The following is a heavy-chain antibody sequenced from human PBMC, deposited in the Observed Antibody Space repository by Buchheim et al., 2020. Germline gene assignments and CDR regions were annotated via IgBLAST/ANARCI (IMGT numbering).Heavy chain of an antibody. J-gene: IGHJ4*02. Sequence: EVQLLESGGGLVQPGGSLRLSCAASGFSFSTYPMAWVRQAPGKGLEWVSATSGSDGATYYADSVKGRFTISRDNSQNTLSLQMNSLRAEDTAVYYCAKSIVVPAAYNGVFDHWGQGAL. CDR1: GFSFSTYP. CDR3: AKSIVVPAAYNGVFDH. V-gene: IGHV3-23*01. CDR2: TSGSDGAT. D-gene: IGHD2-2*01.